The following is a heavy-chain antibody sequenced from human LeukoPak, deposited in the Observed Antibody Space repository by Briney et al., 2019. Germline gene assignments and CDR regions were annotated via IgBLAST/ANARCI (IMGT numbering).Heavy chain of an antibody. D-gene: IGHD2-15*01. CDR3: ASGLDVVNWFDP. CDR1: GFTFSSYA. V-gene: IGHV3-21*01. Sequence: GGSLRLSCAASGFTFSSYAMSWVRQAPGKGLEWVSSISSSSSYIYYADSVKGRFTISRDNAKNSLYLQMNSLRAEDTAVYYCASGLDVVNWFDPWGQGTLVTVSS. J-gene: IGHJ5*02. CDR2: ISSSSSYI.